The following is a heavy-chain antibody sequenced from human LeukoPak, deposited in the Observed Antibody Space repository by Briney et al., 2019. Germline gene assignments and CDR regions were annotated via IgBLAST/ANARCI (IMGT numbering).Heavy chain of an antibody. CDR2: IYHSGST. V-gene: IGHV4-30-2*01. D-gene: IGHD6-13*01. Sequence: SETLSLTCTVSGGSISSGGYYWSWIRQPPGKGLEWIGYIYHSGSTYYNPSLKSRVTISVDRSKNQFSLKLSSVTAADTAVYYCASSSSSWYHPLNWFDPWGQGTLVTVSS. CDR3: ASSSSSWYHPLNWFDP. J-gene: IGHJ5*02. CDR1: GGSISSGGYY.